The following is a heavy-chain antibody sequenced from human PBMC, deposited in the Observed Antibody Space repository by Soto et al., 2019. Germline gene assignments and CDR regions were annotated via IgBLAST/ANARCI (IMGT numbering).Heavy chain of an antibody. CDR2: ITPIFGTA. Sequence: QVQLVQSGAEVKKPGSSVKVSCKASGGTFSSYAISWVRQAPGQGLEWMGGITPIFGTANYAQKFQGRVTITADESTSTDYMELSSLRSEDTAVYYCASQDYDSRGNGPDYWGQGTLVTVSS. CDR1: GGTFSSYA. D-gene: IGHD3-22*01. V-gene: IGHV1-69*01. J-gene: IGHJ4*02. CDR3: ASQDYDSRGNGPDY.